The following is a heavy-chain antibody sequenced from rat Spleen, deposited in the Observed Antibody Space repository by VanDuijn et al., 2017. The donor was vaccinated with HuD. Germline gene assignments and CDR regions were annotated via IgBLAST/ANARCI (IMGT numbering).Heavy chain of an antibody. Sequence: EVQLVETGGGLVQPGRSLKLSCVASGFTFSDYYMAWVRQAPKKGLEWVASISTGGGNTYYRDSVKGRFTISRDNAKSTLYLQMNGLRSEDTATYYCTRDEDYDGYYHVPVAYWGQGVMVTVSS. CDR2: ISTGGGNT. V-gene: IGHV5-25*01. D-gene: IGHD1-12*03. J-gene: IGHJ2*01. CDR1: GFTFSDYY. CDR3: TRDEDYDGYYHVPVAY.